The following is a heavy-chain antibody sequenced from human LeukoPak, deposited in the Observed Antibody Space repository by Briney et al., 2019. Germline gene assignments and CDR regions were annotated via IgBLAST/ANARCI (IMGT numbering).Heavy chain of an antibody. D-gene: IGHD3-22*01. CDR2: ISTNGSRT. Sequence: GGSLRLSCTASGFTLSNFAMHWVRQSPDKGLQYVSAISTNGSRTFYADSVKGRFIISRDNSKNTLYLQMGSLRGEDTAVYYCAKDGDHDSSGYYPVWGQGTLVTVSS. CDR1: GFTLSNFA. V-gene: IGHV3-64*02. J-gene: IGHJ4*02. CDR3: AKDGDHDSSGYYPV.